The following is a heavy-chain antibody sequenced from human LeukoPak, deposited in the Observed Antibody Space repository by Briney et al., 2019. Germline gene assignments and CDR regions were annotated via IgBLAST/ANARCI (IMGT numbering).Heavy chain of an antibody. CDR3: ARGRWELSDAFDI. D-gene: IGHD1-26*01. CDR1: AGSLSGYY. Sequence: SETMSLTCAVYAGSLSGYYWSRIRQPPGKGLEWIGEINHSGSTNYNPSLKSRVTISVDTSKNQFSLKLSSVTAAATAVYYCARGRWELSDAFDIWGQGTMVTVSS. V-gene: IGHV4-34*01. J-gene: IGHJ3*02. CDR2: INHSGST.